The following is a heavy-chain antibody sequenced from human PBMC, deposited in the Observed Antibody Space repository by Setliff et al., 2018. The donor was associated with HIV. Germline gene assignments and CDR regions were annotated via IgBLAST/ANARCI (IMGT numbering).Heavy chain of an antibody. V-gene: IGHV4-34*01. J-gene: IGHJ6*03. CDR3: ARGFTNYDIMTGYPRAPYYYYYMDV. D-gene: IGHD3-9*01. CDR2: NNAGGNT. Sequence: SSETLSLTCAVYGVSFSEYYWSWFRQPPGKGLEWIGENNAGGNTNYNPSLKSRVTVSVDMSKNQFSLKLRSVTAADTAVYYCARGFTNYDIMTGYPRAPYYYYYMDVWGKGTTVTVSS. CDR1: GVSFSEYY.